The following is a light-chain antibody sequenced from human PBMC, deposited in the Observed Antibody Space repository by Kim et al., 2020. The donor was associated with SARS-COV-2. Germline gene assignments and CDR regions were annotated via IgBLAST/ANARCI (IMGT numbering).Light chain of an antibody. CDR2: AAS. CDR3: QQSYSTPLT. CDR1: QSISSY. V-gene: IGKV1-39*01. J-gene: IGKJ4*01. Sequence: DIQMTQSPSSLSASVGDRVTITCRASQSISSYLNWYQQKPGKAPKLVIYAASSLQSGVPSRFSGSGSGTDFTLTISSLQPEDFATYYCQQSYSTPLTFGGGTKVEI.